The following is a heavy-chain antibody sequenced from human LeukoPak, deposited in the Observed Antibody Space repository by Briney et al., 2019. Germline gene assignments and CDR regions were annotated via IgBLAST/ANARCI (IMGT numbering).Heavy chain of an antibody. Sequence: SVKVSCKASGGTFSSYTISWVRQAPGQGLEWMGRIIPILGIANYAQKFQGRVTITADKSTSTAYMELSSLRSEDTAVYYCAREWGYDLPYFDCWGQGTLVTVSS. J-gene: IGHJ4*02. V-gene: IGHV1-69*04. CDR2: IIPILGIA. CDR1: GGTFSSYT. D-gene: IGHD5-12*01. CDR3: AREWGYDLPYFDC.